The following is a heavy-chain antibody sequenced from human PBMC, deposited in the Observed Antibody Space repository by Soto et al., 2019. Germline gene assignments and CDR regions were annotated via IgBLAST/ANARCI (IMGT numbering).Heavy chain of an antibody. CDR1: GCTFSSYA. CDR2: IIPIFGTA. D-gene: IGHD3-3*01. V-gene: IGHV1-69*06. Sequence: SVNVSGKASGCTFSSYAISWVRQAPGQGLEWMGGIIPIFGTANYAQKFQGRVTITADKSTSTAYMELSSLRSEDTAVYYCAGRLRGRGSGYMDFYYGMDVWGHVTTVTVSS. J-gene: IGHJ6*02. CDR3: AGRLRGRGSGYMDFYYGMDV.